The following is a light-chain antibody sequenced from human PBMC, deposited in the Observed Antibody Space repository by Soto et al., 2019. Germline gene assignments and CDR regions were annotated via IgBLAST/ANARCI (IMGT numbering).Light chain of an antibody. CDR1: QSVSNNY. Sequence: ETVLTQSPDTLSLSPGERATLSCRASQSVSNNYLAWYQQKPGQAPRLLIYSATNRATGIPDRFSGGVSGTDFTLPISRLEPEDFAVYYCQQYGTSPTWTFGQGTKVEIK. J-gene: IGKJ1*01. V-gene: IGKV3-20*01. CDR2: SAT. CDR3: QQYGTSPTWT.